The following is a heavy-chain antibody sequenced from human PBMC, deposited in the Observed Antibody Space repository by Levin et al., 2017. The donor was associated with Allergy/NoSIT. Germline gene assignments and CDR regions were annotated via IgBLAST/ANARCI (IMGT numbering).Heavy chain of an antibody. J-gene: IGHJ5*02. CDR3: AREGGSYSGWFDP. CDR2: ISSSSSTI. V-gene: IGHV3-48*04. Sequence: GGSLRLSCAASGFTFSSYSMNWVRQAPGKGLEWVSYISSSSSTIYYADSVKGRFTISRDNAKNSLYLQMNSLRAEDTAVYYCAREGGSYSGWFDPWGQGTLVTVSS. D-gene: IGHD1-26*01. CDR1: GFTFSSYS.